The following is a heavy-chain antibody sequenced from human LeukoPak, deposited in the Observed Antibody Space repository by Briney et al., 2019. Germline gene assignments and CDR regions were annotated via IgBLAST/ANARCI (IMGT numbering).Heavy chain of an antibody. Sequence: ASVKVSCKASGYTFTGYYMHWVRQAPGQGLEWMGRINPNSGDTNYAQKFQGRVTMTRDTSTSTAYMELSRLRSDDTAVYYCARGGGTVTTYDYWGQGTLVTVSS. D-gene: IGHD4-17*01. CDR1: GYTFTGYY. V-gene: IGHV1-2*06. CDR3: ARGGGTVTTYDY. J-gene: IGHJ4*02. CDR2: INPNSGDT.